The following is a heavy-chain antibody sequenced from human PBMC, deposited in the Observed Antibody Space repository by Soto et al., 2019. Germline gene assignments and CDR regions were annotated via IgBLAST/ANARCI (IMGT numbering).Heavy chain of an antibody. J-gene: IGHJ5*02. V-gene: IGHV1-2*02. CDR3: ARKHSLDYIRWGLDP. CDR1: GYPFSDNQ. CDR2: INPKSDDT. Sequence: ASVKVSCKASGYPFSDNQIHWLRRAPGQGLEWMGRINPKSDDTNYAQKFQGRVTMTRDTSVDTAYLELTGLTSDDTATYYCARKHSLDYIRWGLDPWGQGTLVTVSS. D-gene: IGHD4-4*01.